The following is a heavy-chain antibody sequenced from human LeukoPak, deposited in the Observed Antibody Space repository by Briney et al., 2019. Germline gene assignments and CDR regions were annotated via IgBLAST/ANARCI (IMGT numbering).Heavy chain of an antibody. D-gene: IGHD4-17*01. Sequence: GGSVRLSCAASGFTFSAYSMHWVRQAPGKGLVWVSRINGDGSGTHYADSVKGRFTISRDNAKNTLYLQMNSLRAEDTAVYYCTRSNYGDYGWGQGTLVSVSS. CDR1: GFTFSAYS. V-gene: IGHV3-74*01. CDR2: INGDGSGT. CDR3: TRSNYGDYG. J-gene: IGHJ1*01.